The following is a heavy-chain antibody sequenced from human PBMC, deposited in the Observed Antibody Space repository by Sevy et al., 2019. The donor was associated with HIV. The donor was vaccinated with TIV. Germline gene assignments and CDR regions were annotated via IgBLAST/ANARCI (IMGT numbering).Heavy chain of an antibody. D-gene: IGHD2-2*01. CDR1: GFTFSNHW. V-gene: IGHV3-7*03. Sequence: GGSLRLSCAVSGFTFSNHWMTWVRQAPGKGLEWVGNIKKDGTDKFYVDSVMGRFSISRDNAKDLLYLQMNSLRVEDTAVYYCARDGGCTSTSCLLYFDYWGQGTLVTVSS. J-gene: IGHJ4*02. CDR2: IKKDGTDK. CDR3: ARDGGCTSTSCLLYFDY.